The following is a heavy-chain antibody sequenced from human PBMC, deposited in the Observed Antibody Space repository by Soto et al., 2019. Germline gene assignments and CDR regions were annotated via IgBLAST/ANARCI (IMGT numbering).Heavy chain of an antibody. J-gene: IGHJ4*02. V-gene: IGHV3-30*18. D-gene: IGHD5-18*01. CDR1: GFTFSSYG. CDR3: TNGLRVYGYDTGYY. CDR2: ISYDGSNK. Sequence: QVQLVESGGGVVQPGRSLRLSCAASGFTFSSYGMHWVRQAPGKGLEWVAVISYDGSNKYYADSVKGRFTISRDNSKKARYLQMNSLRAEDTALYYCTNGLRVYGYDTGYYWGQGTLVTVS.